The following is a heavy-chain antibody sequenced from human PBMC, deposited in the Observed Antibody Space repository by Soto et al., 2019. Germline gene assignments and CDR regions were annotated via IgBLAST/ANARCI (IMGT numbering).Heavy chain of an antibody. D-gene: IGHD3-22*01. Sequence: GGSLRLSCAASGFTFSSYGMHWVRQAPGKGLEWVAVISYDGSNKYYADSVKGRFTISRDNSKNTLYLQMNSLRAEGTAVYYCASGDYYHSSGYLDYWGQGALVTVSS. V-gene: IGHV3-30*03. CDR2: ISYDGSNK. CDR3: ASGDYYHSSGYLDY. CDR1: GFTFSSYG. J-gene: IGHJ4*02.